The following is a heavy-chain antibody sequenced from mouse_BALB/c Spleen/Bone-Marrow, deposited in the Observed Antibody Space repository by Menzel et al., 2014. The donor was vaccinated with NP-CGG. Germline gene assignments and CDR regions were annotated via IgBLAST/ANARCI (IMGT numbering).Heavy chain of an antibody. D-gene: IGHD2-10*02. J-gene: IGHJ3*01. CDR2: IAPGSGST. V-gene: IGHV1S41*01. Sequence: DLVKPGDSVTLTCKASGYTFXSYWINWINQRPGQGLEWIGRIAPGSGSTYYNEMFKGKATLTVDTSSSTAYIQLSSLSSEDSAVYFCARGYGNSAWFAYWGQGTLVTVSA. CDR3: ARGYGNSAWFAY. CDR1: GYTFXSYW.